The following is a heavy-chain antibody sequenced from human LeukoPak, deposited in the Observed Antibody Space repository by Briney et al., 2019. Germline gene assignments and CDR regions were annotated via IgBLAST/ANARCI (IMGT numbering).Heavy chain of an antibody. CDR3: ARHEGHCTGGNCYSNAFDV. V-gene: IGHV4-59*08. Sequence: PSETLPLTCTVSGGSISCYYWSWIRRPPGKGLEWIGYIFHSGSTKYNPSLKSRVTLSLDTSKKQFSLNLTSVTATDTAVYFCARHEGHCTGGNCYSNAFDVWGQGSMVTVSS. D-gene: IGHD2-15*01. CDR2: IFHSGST. J-gene: IGHJ3*01. CDR1: GGSISCYY.